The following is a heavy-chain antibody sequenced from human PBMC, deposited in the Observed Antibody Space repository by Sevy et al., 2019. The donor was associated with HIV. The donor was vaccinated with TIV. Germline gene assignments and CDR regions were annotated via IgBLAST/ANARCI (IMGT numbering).Heavy chain of an antibody. CDR2: ISSSSSYI. J-gene: IGHJ5*02. D-gene: IGHD3-10*01. CDR1: GFTFSSYS. Sequence: GGSLRLSCAASGFTFSSYSMNWVRQAPGKGLEWVSSISSSSSYIYYADSVKGRFIISRDNAKNSLYLQMNSLRAEDTAVYYCARDRELLWFGEFDPWGQGTLVTVSS. V-gene: IGHV3-21*01. CDR3: ARDRELLWFGEFDP.